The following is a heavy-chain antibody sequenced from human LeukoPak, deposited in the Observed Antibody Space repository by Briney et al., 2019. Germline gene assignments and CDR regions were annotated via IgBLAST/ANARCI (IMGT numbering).Heavy chain of an antibody. V-gene: IGHV4-39*07. J-gene: IGHJ4*02. CDR3: ARDGEMATIENYFDY. CDR1: GGSISNSSYY. Sequence: SETLSLTCTVSGGSISNSSYYWGWIRQPPGKGLEWIGNIYYSGSTYYNASLKSRVTISVDTSLNQFSLNLRSVTAADTAVYFCARDGEMATIENYFDYWGQGILVTVSS. D-gene: IGHD5-24*01. CDR2: IYYSGST.